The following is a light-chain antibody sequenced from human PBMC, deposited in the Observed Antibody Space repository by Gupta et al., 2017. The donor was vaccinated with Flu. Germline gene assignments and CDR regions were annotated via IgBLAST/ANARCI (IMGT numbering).Light chain of an antibody. CDR1: SANIGANYD. CDR3: QSFDTRLNGYV. J-gene: IGLJ1*01. V-gene: IGLV1-40*01. CDR2: GNN. Sequence: QSVLTQPPSVSAAPGQRVTISCPGSSANIGANYDVHWYQQLPGTAPKLLIHGNNNRPSGVPDRFSGSKSATSASLAITGLQADDEADYYCQSFDTRLNGYVFGTGTKVIVL.